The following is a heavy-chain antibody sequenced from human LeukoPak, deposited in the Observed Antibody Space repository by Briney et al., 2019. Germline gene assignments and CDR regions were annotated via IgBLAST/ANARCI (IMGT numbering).Heavy chain of an antibody. CDR2: ITSRGEST. CDR1: GFTFSIYA. V-gene: IGHV3-23*01. D-gene: IGHD3-22*01. J-gene: IGHJ4*02. CDR3: ARDRPNYYGSDGHYYRRDGDY. Sequence: GGSLGLSFPAPGFTFSIYAMGWVRQAPGKGLHWVSSITSRGESTWYVDSVKGRFTITRDNSENTLYLQMHSLRAEDTAVYYCARDRPNYYGSDGHYYRRDGDYWGRGTLVSVSS.